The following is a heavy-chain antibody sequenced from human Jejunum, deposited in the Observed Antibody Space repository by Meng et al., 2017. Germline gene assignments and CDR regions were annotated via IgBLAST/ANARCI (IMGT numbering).Heavy chain of an antibody. CDR1: GYTFTDYA. V-gene: IGHV1-3*04. D-gene: IGHD3-10*01. J-gene: IGHJ5*02. CDR2: INTHNGDT. CDR3: ARESWGSGAFDP. Sequence: QVQLVQSGAEVKRPGASVRAACKASGYTFTDYAIHWVRQAPGQGPEWMGIINTHNGDTSSYQHLQGRVTITRDTSASTAYLELDSLRSEDTAIYYCARESWGSGAFDPWGQGTLVTVSS.